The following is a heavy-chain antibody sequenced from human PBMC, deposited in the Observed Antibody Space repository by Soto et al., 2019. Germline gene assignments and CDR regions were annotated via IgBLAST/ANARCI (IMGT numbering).Heavy chain of an antibody. CDR1: GFTLSSHW. J-gene: IGHJ4*02. CDR2: IFRDGISA. V-gene: IGHV3-74*01. Sequence: EVQLVESGGGLVQPGGSLRLSCAASGFTLSSHWMVWVRQPPGKGLVWVSRIFRDGISASYADDVMGRFTISRDNAKNTLYLQMNSLRAEDTAVYFCAGGVTAAGTANDYWGQGTLVTVSS. CDR3: AGGVTAAGTANDY. D-gene: IGHD2-21*02.